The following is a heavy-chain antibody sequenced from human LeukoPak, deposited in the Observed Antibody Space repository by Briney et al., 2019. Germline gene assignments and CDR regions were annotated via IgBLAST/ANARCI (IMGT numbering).Heavy chain of an antibody. Sequence: SVKVSCKASGDTFSSYTISWVRQAPGQGLEWMGRIIPILGIANYAQKFQGRVTITADKSTSTAYMELSSLRSEDTAVYYCARANSDYYDSSGYYGYAFDIWGQGTMVTVSS. CDR3: ARANSDYYDSSGYYGYAFDI. J-gene: IGHJ3*02. V-gene: IGHV1-69*02. CDR2: IIPILGIA. CDR1: GDTFSSYT. D-gene: IGHD3-22*01.